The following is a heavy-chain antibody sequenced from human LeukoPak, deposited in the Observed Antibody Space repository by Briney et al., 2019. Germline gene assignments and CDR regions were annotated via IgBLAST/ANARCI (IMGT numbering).Heavy chain of an antibody. CDR2: ISAYNGNT. D-gene: IGHD6-19*01. CDR3: ARDLRRDSSGWSSQAVLDY. CDR1: GYTFTSYG. J-gene: IGHJ4*02. V-gene: IGHV1-18*01. Sequence: GASVKVSCKASGYTFTSYGISWVRRAPGQGLEWMGWISAYNGNTYYAQKLQGRVTMTTDTSTSTAYMELRSLRSDDTAVYYCARDLRRDSSGWSSQAVLDYWGQGTLVTVSS.